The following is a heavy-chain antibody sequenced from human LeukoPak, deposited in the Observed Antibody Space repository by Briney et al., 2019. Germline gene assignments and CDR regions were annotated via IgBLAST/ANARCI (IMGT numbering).Heavy chain of an antibody. V-gene: IGHV3-33*01. Sequence: GGSLRLSCAASGFTFSSYGMHWVRQAQGKGREWVAVIWYEGSNKYYASSGTGRFTISRDNSKNTLYLQMNSLRAEDTAVYYCARDHIAVAGIDYWGQGTLVTVSS. CDR2: IWYEGSNK. CDR3: ARDHIAVAGIDY. J-gene: IGHJ4*02. D-gene: IGHD6-19*01. CDR1: GFTFSSYG.